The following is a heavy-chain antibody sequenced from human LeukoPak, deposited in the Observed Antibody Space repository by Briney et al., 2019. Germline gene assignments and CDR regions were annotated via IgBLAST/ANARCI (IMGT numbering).Heavy chain of an antibody. CDR1: GFTFSNAW. D-gene: IGHD3-3*01. V-gene: IGHV3-15*07. J-gene: IGHJ6*02. CDR2: IKSKTDGGTT. CDR3: TTERVWSGYVVYYYGMDV. Sequence: GGSLRLSCAASGFTFSNAWMNWVRQAPGEGLEWVGRIKSKTDGGTTDYAAPVKGRFTISRDDSKNTLYLQMNSLKIEDTAVYYCTTERVWSGYVVYYYGMDVWGQGTTVTVSS.